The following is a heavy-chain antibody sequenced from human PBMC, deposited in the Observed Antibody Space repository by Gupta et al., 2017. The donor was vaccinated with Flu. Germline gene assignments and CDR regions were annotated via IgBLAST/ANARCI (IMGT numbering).Heavy chain of an antibody. CDR3: ARVGYGDYWFDP. Sequence: EVQLVESGGGLVQPGGSLGLSCAASGFTFSSYWMHWVRQAPGKGLVWVSRINGDGSTISYADSVKGRFTISRDNAKSTLYLQMNNLRAEDTAVYYCARVGYGDYWFDPWGQGTLVTVSS. D-gene: IGHD4-17*01. J-gene: IGHJ5*02. CDR1: GFTFSSYW. V-gene: IGHV3-74*01. CDR2: INGDGSTI.